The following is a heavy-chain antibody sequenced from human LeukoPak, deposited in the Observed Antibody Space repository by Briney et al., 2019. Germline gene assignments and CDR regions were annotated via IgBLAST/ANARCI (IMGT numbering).Heavy chain of an antibody. J-gene: IGHJ4*02. CDR2: ISYDGSNK. V-gene: IGHV3-30*18. CDR1: GITFSSYG. CDR3: AKGDH. Sequence: GGSLRLSCAASGITFSSYGMAWVRQASGKGLEWVAVISYDGSNKYYADSVKGRFTISRDNSKNTLYLQMNSLRAEDTAVYYCAKGDHWGQGTLVTVSS.